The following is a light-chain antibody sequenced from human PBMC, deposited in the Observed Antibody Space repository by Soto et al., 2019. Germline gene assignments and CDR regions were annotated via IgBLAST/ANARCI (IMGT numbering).Light chain of an antibody. CDR1: STNIGAGYNF. CDR2: DVI. J-gene: IGLJ1*01. Sequence: QSALTQPPSVSGAPGQRVSISCTGSSTNIGAGYNFVSWFQQHPGKAPKLIIYDVIKRPSGVPHHFSGSKSGNTASLTISGLQAEDEADYFCCSYAGSYTHVFGTGTKVTVL. CDR3: CSYAGSYTHV. V-gene: IGLV2-11*01.